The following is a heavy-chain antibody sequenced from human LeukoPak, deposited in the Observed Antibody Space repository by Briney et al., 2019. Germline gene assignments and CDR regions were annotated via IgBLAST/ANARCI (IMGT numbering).Heavy chain of an antibody. CDR1: GFTFDDYA. CDR2: ISWNSGSI. V-gene: IGHV3-9*01. D-gene: IGHD6-13*01. J-gene: IGHJ4*02. CDR3: AKVQIIIAAAGTDY. Sequence: PGGSLRLSCAASGFTFDDYAMHWVRQAPGKGLEWVSGISWNSGSIGYADSVKGRFTISRDNAKNSLYLQMNSLRAEDTAVYYCAKVQIIIAAAGTDYWGQGTLVTVSS.